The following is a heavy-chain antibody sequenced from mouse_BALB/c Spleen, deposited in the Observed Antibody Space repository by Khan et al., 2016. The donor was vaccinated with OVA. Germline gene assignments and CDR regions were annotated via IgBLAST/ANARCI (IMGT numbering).Heavy chain of an antibody. Sequence: VQLQQSGPELVKPGASVKMSSRASGYTFTNYIIHWVKQTPGQGLEWIGYINPYNDGTKYNEKFKGKATLTSDKSSITAYMELSGLTSEDSAVYYCAREYGSSFWFAYWGQGTLVTVSA. D-gene: IGHD1-1*01. CDR1: GYTFTNYI. CDR3: AREYGSSFWFAY. CDR2: INPYNDGT. V-gene: IGHV1S136*01. J-gene: IGHJ3*01.